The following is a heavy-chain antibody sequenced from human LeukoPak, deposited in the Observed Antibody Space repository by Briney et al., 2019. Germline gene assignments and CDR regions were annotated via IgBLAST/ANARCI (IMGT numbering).Heavy chain of an antibody. D-gene: IGHD3-3*01. CDR3: ARDLPYYDFWSGYYTGDYFDY. CDR2: ISWDGGST. J-gene: IGHJ4*02. V-gene: IGHV3-43*01. CDR1: GFTFDDYT. Sequence: GGSLRLSCAASGFTFDDYTMHWVRQAPGKGLEWVSLISWDGGSTYYADSVKGRFTISRDNAKNSLYLQMNSLRAEDTAVYYCARDLPYYDFWSGYYTGDYFDYWGQGTLVTVSS.